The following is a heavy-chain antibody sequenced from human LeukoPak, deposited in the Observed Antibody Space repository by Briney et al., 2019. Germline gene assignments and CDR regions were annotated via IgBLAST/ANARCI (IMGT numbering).Heavy chain of an antibody. D-gene: IGHD3-3*01. CDR2: ISCSSSYI. J-gene: IGHJ4*02. CDR1: GFTFSSYS. Sequence: GGSLRLSCAASGFTFSSYSMNWVRQAPGKGLEGVSSISCSSSYIYSADSLKGGFTISRDNAKNSLYLQMNSLRAEDTAVYYCARDWSPAFDYWGQGTLVTVSS. V-gene: IGHV3-21*01. CDR3: ARDWSPAFDY.